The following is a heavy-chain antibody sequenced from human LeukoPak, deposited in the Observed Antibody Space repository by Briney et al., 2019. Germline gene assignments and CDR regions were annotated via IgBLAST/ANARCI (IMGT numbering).Heavy chain of an antibody. D-gene: IGHD3-10*01. V-gene: IGHV3-66*02. CDR2: IYSGGST. Sequence: GGSLRLSCAASEFTVSSNYMSWVRQAPGKGLEWVSVIYSGGSTYYADSVKGRFTISRDNSKNTLYLQMNSLRAEDTAVYYCARESGITTAFDYWGQGTLVTVSS. CDR1: EFTVSSNY. CDR3: ARESGITTAFDY. J-gene: IGHJ4*02.